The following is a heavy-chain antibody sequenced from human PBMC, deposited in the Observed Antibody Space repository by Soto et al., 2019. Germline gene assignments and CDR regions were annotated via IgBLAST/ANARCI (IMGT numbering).Heavy chain of an antibody. CDR3: ARESYGDYRYFDL. D-gene: IGHD4-17*01. V-gene: IGHV4-31*03. J-gene: IGHJ2*01. CDR1: GGYISSGGYY. CDR2: IYYSGST. Sequence: QVQLQESGPGLVTPSQTLSLTCTVSGGYISSGGYYWSWISQHPGKSLEWIGYIYYSGSTYYNPSLKSRVTISVDTYKNPFSMKLSAVSAGATAVYYGARESYGDYRYFDLWGRGTLVTVSS.